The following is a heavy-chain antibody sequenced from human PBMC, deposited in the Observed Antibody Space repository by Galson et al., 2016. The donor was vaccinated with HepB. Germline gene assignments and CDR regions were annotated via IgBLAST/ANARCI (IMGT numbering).Heavy chain of an antibody. CDR2: IIPMLGTP. J-gene: IGHJ4*02. D-gene: IGHD1-20*01. CDR1: GGTFSSYA. V-gene: IGHV1-69*13. CDR3: ARDFGPGVTGRQGSY. Sequence: SVKVSCKGPGGTFSSYAISWVRQAPGQGLEWMGGIIPMLGTPRYAQKLQGRVTITADESTNTAYMELSSLIYEHTAVYYCARDFGPGVTGRQGSYWGEGILVTVSS.